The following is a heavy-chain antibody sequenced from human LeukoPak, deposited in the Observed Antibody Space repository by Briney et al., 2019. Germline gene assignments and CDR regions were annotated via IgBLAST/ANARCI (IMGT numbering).Heavy chain of an antibody. CDR1: GGSISSYY. D-gene: IGHD5-18*01. CDR2: IYYSGST. V-gene: IGHV4-59*01. CDR3: ARDSGSYGYPYYYYGMDV. Sequence: PSETLSLTCTVSGGSISSYYRSWIRQPPGKGLEWIGYIYYSGSTNYNPSLKSRVTISVDTSKNQFSLKLSSVTAADTAVYYCARDSGSYGYPYYYYGMDVWGQGTTVTVSS. J-gene: IGHJ6*02.